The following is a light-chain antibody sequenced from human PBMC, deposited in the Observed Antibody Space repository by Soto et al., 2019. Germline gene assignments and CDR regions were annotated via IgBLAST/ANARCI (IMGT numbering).Light chain of an antibody. Sequence: DIQMTQSPSSLSASVGDTVTITCRASQTINSYLNWYQQKPGQAPKLLIYVASSLQSGVPSRFSGRGSGTDFTLTISSLEPEDFATYYCQQSYNIPLTFGNGTKVDFK. CDR2: VAS. J-gene: IGKJ3*01. V-gene: IGKV1-39*01. CDR3: QQSYNIPLT. CDR1: QTINSY.